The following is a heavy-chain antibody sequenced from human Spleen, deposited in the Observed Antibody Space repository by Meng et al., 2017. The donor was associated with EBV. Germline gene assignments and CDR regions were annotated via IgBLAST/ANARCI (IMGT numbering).Heavy chain of an antibody. Sequence: VQLQVSGPGLVTPSQTLSLTCAVSGGSISSGDYYWSWIRQPPGTGLEWIGYIFFGGSTHYNPSLKSRVTMSVDTSKNQFSLKLSSVTAADTAVYYCASSLYSSSRVNWFDPWGQGALVTVSS. CDR1: GGSISSGDYY. CDR2: IFFGGST. J-gene: IGHJ5*02. CDR3: ASSLYSSSRVNWFDP. V-gene: IGHV4-30-4*01. D-gene: IGHD6-13*01.